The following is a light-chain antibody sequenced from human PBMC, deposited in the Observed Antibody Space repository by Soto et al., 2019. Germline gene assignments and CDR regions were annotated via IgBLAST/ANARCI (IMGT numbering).Light chain of an antibody. CDR2: GAS. CDR1: QSVGRN. CDR3: QEYNHWTPCT. V-gene: IGKV3-15*01. J-gene: IGKJ4*01. Sequence: EIVMTQSPATLSVSPGERATLSCRASQSVGRNLAWYQQKPGQAPRLLIYGASTRATGIPARFSGSVSGTEFTPSISGLQSEEFAIYSCQEYNHWTPCTFGGGTKVEIK.